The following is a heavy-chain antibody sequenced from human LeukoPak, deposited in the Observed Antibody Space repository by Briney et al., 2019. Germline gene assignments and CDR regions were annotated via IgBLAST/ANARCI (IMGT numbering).Heavy chain of an antibody. D-gene: IGHD5-24*01. V-gene: IGHV1-46*01. CDR1: GYTFTSYY. J-gene: IGHJ6*03. CDR3: ARNLRDGYNLDYYYMGG. CDR2: INPSGGST. Sequence: GASVKVSCKASGYTFTSYYMHWVRQAPGQGLEWMGIINPSGGSTSYAQKFQGRVTMTRDMSTSTGYMELSSLRSEDTAVYYCARNLRDGYNLDYYYMGGWGKGATVTVSS.